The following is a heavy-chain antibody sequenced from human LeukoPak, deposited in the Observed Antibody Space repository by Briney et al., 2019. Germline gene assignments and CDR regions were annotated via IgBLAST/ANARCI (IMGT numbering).Heavy chain of an antibody. V-gene: IGHV4-59*01. J-gene: IGHJ4*02. CDR2: IYSSGST. CDR1: GGSISSYY. CDR3: ARGYCSGGSCYARPFDY. Sequence: SETLSLTCIVSGGSISSYYWSWIRQPPGKGLEWIGYIYSSGSTNHNPSLKSRVTISVDTSKNQFSLKLSSVTAADTAVYYCARGYCSGGSCYARPFDYWGQGTLVTVSS. D-gene: IGHD2-15*01.